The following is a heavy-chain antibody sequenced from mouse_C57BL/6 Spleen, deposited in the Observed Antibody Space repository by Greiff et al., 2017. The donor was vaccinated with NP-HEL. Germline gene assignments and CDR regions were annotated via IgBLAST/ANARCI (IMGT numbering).Heavy chain of an antibody. V-gene: IGHV1-53*01. J-gene: IGHJ3*01. CDR1: DYTFTSYW. CDR2: INPSNGGT. Sequence: QVQLQQPGTELVKPGASVKLSCKASDYTFTSYWMHWVKQRPGQGLEWIGNINPSNGGTNYNEKFKSKATLTVDKSSSTAYMQLSSLTSEDAAVYDCARDYDGYPGFAYWGQGTLVTVSA. CDR3: ARDYDGYPGFAY. D-gene: IGHD2-3*01.